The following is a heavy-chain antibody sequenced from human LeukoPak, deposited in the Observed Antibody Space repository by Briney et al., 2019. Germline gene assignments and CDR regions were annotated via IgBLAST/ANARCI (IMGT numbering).Heavy chain of an antibody. D-gene: IGHD4-23*01. CDR1: GFTVSRNY. Sequence: GASLRLSCAASGFTVSRNYYMNWVRQAPGKGLEGVSVIYSAGTTYYADSVKGRFTISRDNSKNTVYLQMNSLRAEDTAVYYCARGDDYGGAWYYFDCWGQGTLVTV. V-gene: IGHV3-53*01. J-gene: IGHJ4*02. CDR2: IYSAGTT. CDR3: ARGDDYGGAWYYFDC.